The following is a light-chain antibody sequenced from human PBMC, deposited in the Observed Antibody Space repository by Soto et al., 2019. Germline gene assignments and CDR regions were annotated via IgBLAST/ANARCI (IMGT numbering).Light chain of an antibody. Sequence: DIQMTQSPSSLSASVGDRVTITCRASQGIRNDLTWYQQKLGKAPKRLITAASSLQSGVPSRLSGSGSGTEFTLTISGLQPEYLATYYCLQHNSHPFTFGGGTKVDIK. CDR3: LQHNSHPFT. V-gene: IGKV1-17*01. CDR2: AAS. CDR1: QGIRND. J-gene: IGKJ4*01.